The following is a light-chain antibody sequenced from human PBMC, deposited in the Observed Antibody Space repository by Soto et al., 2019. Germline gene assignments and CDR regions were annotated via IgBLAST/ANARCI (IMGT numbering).Light chain of an antibody. J-gene: IGLJ3*02. CDR3: QSYDSSLSGWV. CDR2: GND. CDR1: GSNIGAGYD. Sequence: QPVLTQPPSVSGAPGQRVTISCTGSGSNIGAGYDVHWYQQLPGTAPKLLIYGNDNRPSGVPDRFSGSKSVTSASLAITGLQAEDEADYYCQSYDSSLSGWVFGGGTKLTVL. V-gene: IGLV1-40*01.